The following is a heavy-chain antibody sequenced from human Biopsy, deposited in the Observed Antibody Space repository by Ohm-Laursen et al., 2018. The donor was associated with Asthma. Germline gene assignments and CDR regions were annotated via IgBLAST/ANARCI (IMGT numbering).Heavy chain of an antibody. CDR3: ALSQDSGFDDHSPSWFDP. CDR2: IYWDDYN. CDR1: GFSLRTPGVG. Sequence: TQTLTLTYSFSGFSLRTPGVGVGWIRQSPGKALEWLALIYWDDYNLFRPSLKGRLTNTKDPSKNQVVLTMTKMDPVDSGTYYCALSQDSGFDDHSPSWFDPWGQGTLVTVSS. J-gene: IGHJ5*02. D-gene: IGHD3-9*01. V-gene: IGHV2-5*02.